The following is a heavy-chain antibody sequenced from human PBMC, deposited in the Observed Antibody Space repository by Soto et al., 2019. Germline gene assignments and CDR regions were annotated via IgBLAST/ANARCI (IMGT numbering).Heavy chain of an antibody. CDR3: AGVYDILTGYYSPFDY. Sequence: GGSLRLSCAASGFTFSSYSMNWVRQAPGKGLEWVSYISSSSSTIYYADSVKGRFTISRDNAKNSLYLQMNSLRDEDTAVYYCAGVYDILTGYYSPFDYWGQGTLVTVSS. CDR2: ISSSSSTI. D-gene: IGHD3-9*01. CDR1: GFTFSSYS. J-gene: IGHJ4*02. V-gene: IGHV3-48*02.